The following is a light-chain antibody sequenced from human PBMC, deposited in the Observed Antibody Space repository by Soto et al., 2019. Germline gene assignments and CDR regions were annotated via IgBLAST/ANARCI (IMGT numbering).Light chain of an antibody. CDR3: GTWESYLSVGV. CDR1: GSNIGSNS. V-gene: IGLV1-51*01. J-gene: IGLJ2*01. CDR2: DND. Sequence: QSVLTQPPSVSAAPGQTVTISCSGRGSNIGSNSVSWYQQVPGTAPKLLLYDNDKRPSGIPDRFFCSKSGTSATLGIAGLQTADEADYYGGTWESYLSVGVFGGGTKLTVL.